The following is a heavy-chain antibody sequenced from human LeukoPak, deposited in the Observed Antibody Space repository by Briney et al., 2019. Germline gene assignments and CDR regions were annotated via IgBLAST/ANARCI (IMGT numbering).Heavy chain of an antibody. J-gene: IGHJ3*01. V-gene: IGHV5-51*01. CDR2: IYPDDSDT. D-gene: IGHD2-15*01. CDR3: ARRGYCSGGSCFSHAFDL. CDR1: GYSFTTYW. Sequence: GESLKISCKGSGYSFTTYWIGWVRQMPGKGLEWMGIIYPDDSDTRYNPSFQGQVTISADKSISTAYVQWSSLKASDTAMYYCARRGYCSGGSCFSHAFDLWGQGTMVTVSS.